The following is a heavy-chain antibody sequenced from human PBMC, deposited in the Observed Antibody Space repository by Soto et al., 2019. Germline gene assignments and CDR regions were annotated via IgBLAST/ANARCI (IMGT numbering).Heavy chain of an antibody. Sequence: DVYLLASGGTLVQPGGSLRLSCTASGFDFNSYAMTWVRQAPGKGLEWVSGITYSGDTTYYADSVKGRFTISSVNDRNTLNLQMNSPRADDAAMYFCAKDWPGTSSVTSDYWGQGTLVTVSS. CDR3: AKDWPGTSSVTSDY. CDR1: GFDFNSYA. J-gene: IGHJ4*02. D-gene: IGHD4-17*01. V-gene: IGHV3-23*01. CDR2: ITYSGDTT.